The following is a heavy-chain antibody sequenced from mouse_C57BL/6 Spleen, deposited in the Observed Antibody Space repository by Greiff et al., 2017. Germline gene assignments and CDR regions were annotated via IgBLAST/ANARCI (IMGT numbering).Heavy chain of an antibody. CDR3: ARGTVVAIAMDY. J-gene: IGHJ4*01. D-gene: IGHD1-1*01. Sequence: QVQLQQPGAELVKPGASVKLSCKASGYTFTSYWMQWVKQRPGKGLEWIGEIDPSDSYTNYNQKFKGKATLTVDTSSSTAYMQLSSLTSEDSAVYYCARGTVVAIAMDYWGQGTSVTVSS. CDR1: GYTFTSYW. V-gene: IGHV1-50*01. CDR2: IDPSDSYT.